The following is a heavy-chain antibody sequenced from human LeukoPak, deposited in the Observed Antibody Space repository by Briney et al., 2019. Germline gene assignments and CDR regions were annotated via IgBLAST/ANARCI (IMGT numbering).Heavy chain of an antibody. J-gene: IGHJ5*02. CDR3: ARDSSSWRNNWFDP. V-gene: IGHV3-74*01. Sequence: GGSLRLSCAASGFTFSSYWMHWVRQAPGKGLVRVSRINSDGSSTSYADSVKGRFTISRDNAKNTLYLEMNSLRAEDTALYYCARDSSSWRNNWFDPWGQGTLVTVSS. CDR1: GFTFSSYW. D-gene: IGHD6-13*01. CDR2: INSDGSST.